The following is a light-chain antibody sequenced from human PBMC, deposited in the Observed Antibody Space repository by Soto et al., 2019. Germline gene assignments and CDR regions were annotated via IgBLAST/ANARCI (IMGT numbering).Light chain of an antibody. V-gene: IGLV1-44*01. Sequence: QSVLTQPPSASGTPGQTVTISCSGSSSNIGINSVYWYQHVPGTAPKLLISSNNQRPSGVPDRFSASKSGTSASLAISGLQSEDEADYYCAAWDGSLKAAFGGGTKLTVL. J-gene: IGLJ3*02. CDR3: AAWDGSLKAA. CDR2: SNN. CDR1: SSNIGINS.